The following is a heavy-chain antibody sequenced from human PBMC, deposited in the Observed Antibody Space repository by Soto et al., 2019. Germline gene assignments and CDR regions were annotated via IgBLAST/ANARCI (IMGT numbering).Heavy chain of an antibody. CDR1: GFIFSMYS. J-gene: IGHJ6*02. Sequence: GSLRLSCEVSGFIFSMYSMSWVRQTPGKGLEWVAKIPQDGVDGHYADAVKGRFTISRDNGKNSLYLQMNNLRAEDTAVYYRARDHLILPAHDFFYGSDVWGRGATVTVSS. V-gene: IGHV3-7*03. D-gene: IGHD2-21*02. CDR2: IPQDGVDG. CDR3: ARDHLILPAHDFFYGSDV.